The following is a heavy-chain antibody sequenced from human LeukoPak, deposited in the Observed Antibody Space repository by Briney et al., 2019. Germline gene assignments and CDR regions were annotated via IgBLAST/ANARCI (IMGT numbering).Heavy chain of an antibody. CDR2: INAGSGNT. V-gene: IGHV1-3*01. J-gene: IGHJ6*04. D-gene: IGHD3-10*01. Sequence: ASVTVSCKASGYTFTSYAMHWVRQAPGQRLEWMGWINAGSGNTKYSQKFQGRVTITRDTSASTAYMELSSLRSEDTAVYYCARDTYYYGSGSYSAYYYYGMDVWGKGTTVTVSS. CDR3: ARDTYYYGSGSYSAYYYYGMDV. CDR1: GYTFTSYA.